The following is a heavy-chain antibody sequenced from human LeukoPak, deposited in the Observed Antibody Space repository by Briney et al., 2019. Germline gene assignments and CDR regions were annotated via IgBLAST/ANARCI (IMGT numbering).Heavy chain of an antibody. CDR2: IYYSGST. J-gene: IGHJ4*02. Sequence: PSETLSLTCTVSGGSISSSSYYWGWIRQPPGKGLEWIGSIYYSGSTYYNPSLKSRVTISVDTSKNQFSLKLSSVTAADTAVYYCARAQGMYYYGSGSQPQFDCWGQGTLVTVSS. CDR1: GGSISSSSYY. D-gene: IGHD3-10*01. V-gene: IGHV4-39*07. CDR3: ARAQGMYYYGSGSQPQFDC.